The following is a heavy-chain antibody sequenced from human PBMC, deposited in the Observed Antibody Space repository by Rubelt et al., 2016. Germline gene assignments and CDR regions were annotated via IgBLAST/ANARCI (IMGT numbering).Heavy chain of an antibody. V-gene: IGHV2-70*01. CDR1: GFTLSTSGMC. CDR2: IDWDDDK. D-gene: IGHD1-1*01. Sequence: QVTLRESGPALVKPTQTLTLTCTFSGFTLSTSGMCVSWIRQPPGKALEWLALIDWDDDKYYSTSLRTRLTISKDTAKNQVGLTMTDMDPVDTATYYCARTQTETEPDYWGQGTLVTVSS. CDR3: ARTQTETEPDY. J-gene: IGHJ4*02.